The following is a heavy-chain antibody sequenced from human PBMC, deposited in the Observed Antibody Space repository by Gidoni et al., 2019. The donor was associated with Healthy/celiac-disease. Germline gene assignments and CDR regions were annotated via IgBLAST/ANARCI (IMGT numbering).Heavy chain of an antibody. Sequence: VQLVESGGGVVQPGRSLRLSCAASGFTFSSDGMHWVRQAPGKGLEWVAVISYDGSNKYYADSVKGRFTISRDNSKSTLYLQMNSLRAEDTAVYYCAKEGGGRGGFDYWGQGTLVTVSS. V-gene: IGHV3-30*18. CDR3: AKEGGGRGGFDY. CDR2: ISYDGSNK. CDR1: GFTFSSDG. D-gene: IGHD1-26*01. J-gene: IGHJ4*02.